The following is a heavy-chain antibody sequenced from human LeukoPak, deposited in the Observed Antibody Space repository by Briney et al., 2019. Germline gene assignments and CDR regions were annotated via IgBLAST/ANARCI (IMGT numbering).Heavy chain of an antibody. V-gene: IGHV3-23*01. Sequence: PGGSESLFCTASGFAFSVYAMSWLRQPPGKGLEWVSTINANSGTTSYAASVRGRFTISRHNSKNTLYLQLNTLRADDTATYYCAKPISGGLAVTADWFHPWG. J-gene: IGHJ5*02. CDR1: GFAFSVYA. CDR2: INANSGTT. CDR3: AKPISGGLAVTADWFHP. D-gene: IGHD6-19*01.